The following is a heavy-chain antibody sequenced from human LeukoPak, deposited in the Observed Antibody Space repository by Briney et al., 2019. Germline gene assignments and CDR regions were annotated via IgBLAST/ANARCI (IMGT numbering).Heavy chain of an antibody. J-gene: IGHJ4*02. Sequence: SETLSLTCAVYGGSFSGYYWSWIRQPPRKGLEWIGEISHSGSTNYNPSLKSRVTISVDTSRNQFSLKLSSVTAADTAVYYCAAQYSGYVRLDYWGQGTLVTVSS. CDR3: AAQYSGYVRLDY. D-gene: IGHD5-12*01. CDR1: GGSFSGYY. V-gene: IGHV4-34*01. CDR2: ISHSGST.